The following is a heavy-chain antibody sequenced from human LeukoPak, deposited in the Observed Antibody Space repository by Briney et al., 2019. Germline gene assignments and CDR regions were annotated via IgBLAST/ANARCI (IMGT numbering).Heavy chain of an antibody. CDR3: ANAGYSSSWSAFDI. V-gene: IGHV3-53*01. Sequence: GGFLRLSCAASGFTVSSNYMSWVRQAPGKGLEWVSVIYSGGSTYYADSVKGRFTISRDNSKNTLYLQMNSLRAEDTAVYYCANAGYSSSWSAFDIWGQGTMVTVSS. J-gene: IGHJ3*02. CDR2: IYSGGST. CDR1: GFTVSSNY. D-gene: IGHD6-13*01.